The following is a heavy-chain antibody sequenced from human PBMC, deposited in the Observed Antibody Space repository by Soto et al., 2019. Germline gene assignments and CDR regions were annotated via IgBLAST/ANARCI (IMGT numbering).Heavy chain of an antibody. D-gene: IGHD3-3*01. CDR2: INHSGST. CDR3: ARVRGFWSGYSSYYYMGV. J-gene: IGHJ6*03. Sequence: SETLSLTCAVYGGSFSGYYWSWIRQPPGKGLEWIGEINHSGSTNYNPSLKSRVAISVDTSKNQFSLKLSSVTAADTAVYYCARVRGFWSGYSSYYYMGVGGKGPTVXVS. V-gene: IGHV4-34*01. CDR1: GGSFSGYY.